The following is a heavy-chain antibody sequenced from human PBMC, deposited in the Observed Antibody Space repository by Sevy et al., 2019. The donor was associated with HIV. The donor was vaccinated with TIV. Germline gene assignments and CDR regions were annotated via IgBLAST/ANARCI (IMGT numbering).Heavy chain of an antibody. CDR1: GYTFSDSGYY. CDR3: ARESYDFWTGPVDYDYGMDV. D-gene: IGHD3-3*01. Sequence: ASVKVSCKASGYTFSDSGYYVHWVRQAPGQGLEWMGWINPKSGATNYAQKFQGMVTMTRDTSVSTANMELNRLTSDDTAVYYCARESYDFWTGPVDYDYGMDVWVQGTTVTVSS. J-gene: IGHJ6*02. CDR2: INPKSGAT. V-gene: IGHV1-2*02.